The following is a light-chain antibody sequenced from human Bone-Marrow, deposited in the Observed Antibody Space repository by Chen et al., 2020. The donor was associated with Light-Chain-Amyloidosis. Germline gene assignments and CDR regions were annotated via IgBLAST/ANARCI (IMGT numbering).Light chain of an antibody. V-gene: IGLV6-57*01. Sequence: NFMLTQPHSVSESPGKTVIISCTRSSGSIATNYVQWYQQRPGSSPTTVIHEDDQRPSGVPDRFSGSIDRSYNSASLTLSGLKTEDGADYCCQSYQGSSQGVFGGGTKLTVL. CDR2: EDD. CDR3: QSYQGSSQGV. CDR1: SGSIATNY. J-gene: IGLJ3*02.